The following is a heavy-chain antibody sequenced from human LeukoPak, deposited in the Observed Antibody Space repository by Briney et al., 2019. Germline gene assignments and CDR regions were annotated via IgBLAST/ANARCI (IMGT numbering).Heavy chain of an antibody. V-gene: IGHV4-61*02. J-gene: IGHJ5*02. Sequence: SQTLSLTCTVSGGSISSGSYYWSWIRQPAGKGLEWIGRIYTSGSTNYNPSLKSRVTISVDTSKNQFSLKLSSVTAADTAVYYCARDPPDYDWFDPWGQGTLVTVSS. CDR2: IYTSGST. CDR1: GGSISSGSYY. CDR3: ARDPPDYDWFDP. D-gene: IGHD4/OR15-4a*01.